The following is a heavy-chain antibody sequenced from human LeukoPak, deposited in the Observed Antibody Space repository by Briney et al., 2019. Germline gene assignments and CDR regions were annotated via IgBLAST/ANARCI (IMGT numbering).Heavy chain of an antibody. J-gene: IGHJ3*02. CDR2: IYSGGST. D-gene: IGHD2-15*01. V-gene: IGHV3-66*01. CDR1: GFTVSSNY. CDR3: AGGYCSGGSCIDAFDI. Sequence: PGGSLRLSCAASGFTVSSNYMSWVCQAPGKGLEWVSVIYSGGSTYYADSVKGRFTISRDNSKNTLYLQMNSLRAEDTAVYYCAGGYCSGGSCIDAFDIWGQGTMVTVSS.